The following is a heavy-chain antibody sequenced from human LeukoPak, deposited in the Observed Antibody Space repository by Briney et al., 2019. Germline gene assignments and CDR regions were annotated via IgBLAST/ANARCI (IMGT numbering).Heavy chain of an antibody. CDR2: MFYGGST. CDR3: ARQGGWGGSASLFEF. J-gene: IGHJ4*02. Sequence: SETLSLTCNVSGVSISTSNYYWVWIRQSPGKGLEWIGSMFYGGSTYYNPSLKSRMTISADTSKNQFSLKMRSVSASDTAMFYCARQGGWGGSASLFEFWGQGTLVTVSS. CDR1: GVSISTSNYY. V-gene: IGHV4-39*01. D-gene: IGHD3-16*01.